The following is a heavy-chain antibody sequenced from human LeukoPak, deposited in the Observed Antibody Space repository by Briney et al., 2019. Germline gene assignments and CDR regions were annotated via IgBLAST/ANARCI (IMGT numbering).Heavy chain of an antibody. Sequence: GGSLRLSCAASGFTFSNSGMSWVRQATGKGLEWVSAITGSGDNTYYADSVKGRFTISRDNSKNTLYLQMSSLRAEDTAVYYCAKMGGYFDYWGQGTLVTVSS. CDR3: AKMGGYFDY. D-gene: IGHD3-16*01. V-gene: IGHV3-23*01. CDR2: ITGSGDNT. J-gene: IGHJ4*02. CDR1: GFTFSNSG.